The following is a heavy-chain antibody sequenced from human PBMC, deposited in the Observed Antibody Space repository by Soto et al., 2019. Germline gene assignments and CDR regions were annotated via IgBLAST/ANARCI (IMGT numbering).Heavy chain of an antibody. J-gene: IGHJ4*02. CDR3: ARHTSGWHYYDY. D-gene: IGHD6-19*01. CDR2: ISGSSRYT. CDR1: GFNLNTYT. Sequence: GGSLRLSCAASGFNLNTYTMNWVRQAPGKGLEWVSYISGSSRYTNFADSVKGRFTISRDNAKNSLYLQMNSLRAEDTAVYYCARHTSGWHYYDYWGQGTPVTVSS. V-gene: IGHV3-21*05.